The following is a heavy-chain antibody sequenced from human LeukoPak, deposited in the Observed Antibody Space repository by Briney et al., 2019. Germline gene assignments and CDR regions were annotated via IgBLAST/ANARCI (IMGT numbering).Heavy chain of an antibody. J-gene: IGHJ4*02. V-gene: IGHV3-53*01. CDR3: ARSPPSDDQLDYFDY. CDR2: IYSGGST. Sequence: PGGSLRLSCAASGFTVSSNYMSWVRQAPGKGLEWVSVIYSGGSTYYADSVKGRFTISRDNSKNTLYLQMNSLRAEDTAVYYCARSPPSDDQLDYFDYWGQGTLVTVSS. D-gene: IGHD2-2*01. CDR1: GFTVSSNY.